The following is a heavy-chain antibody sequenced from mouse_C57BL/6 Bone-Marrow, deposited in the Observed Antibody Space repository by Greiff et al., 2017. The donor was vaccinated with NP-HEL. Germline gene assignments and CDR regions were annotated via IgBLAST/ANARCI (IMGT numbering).Heavy chain of an antibody. CDR1: GYSFTGYF. CDR3: GRGAFYYDMDY. V-gene: IGHV1-37*01. CDR2: VNPYNGYT. Sequence: VQLKESGPELVKPGASVKISCKASGYSFTGYFMNWVKQSHGKSLEWIGRVNPYNGYTFYNQNFKDKATLTVDKSSSTAHMELLSLTSEDSAVYYCGRGAFYYDMDYWGQGTSVTVSS. J-gene: IGHJ4*01.